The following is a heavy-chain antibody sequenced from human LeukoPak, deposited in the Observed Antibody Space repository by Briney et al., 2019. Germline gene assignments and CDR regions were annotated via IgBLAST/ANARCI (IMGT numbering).Heavy chain of an antibody. D-gene: IGHD6-19*01. J-gene: IGHJ4*02. CDR3: AKSNSGWYVPPSD. V-gene: IGHV3-30*18. CDR2: ISYDGSHA. Sequence: GGSLILSCAVSGFSFSDYGMHGVRQAPGKGLEGVAVISYDGSHAYYADSVKGRFTISRDNSKNTLYLQMNSLRAEDTAVYYCAKSNSGWYVPPSDWGQGTLVTVSS. CDR1: GFSFSDYG.